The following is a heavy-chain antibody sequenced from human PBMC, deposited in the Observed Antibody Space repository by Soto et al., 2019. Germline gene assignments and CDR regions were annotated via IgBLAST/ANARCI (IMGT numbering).Heavy chain of an antibody. J-gene: IGHJ5*02. V-gene: IGHV4-30-2*01. CDR3: ARVLSSTSYKRFWFDP. D-gene: IGHD2-2*01. CDR2: IYHSGST. CDR1: GGSISSGGYS. Sequence: SETLSLTCAVSGGSISSGGYSWSWIRQPPGKGLDWIGYIYHSGSTYYNPSLKSRVTISVDRSKNQFSLKLSSVTAADTAVYYCARVLSSTSYKRFWFDPWGQGTLVTLSS.